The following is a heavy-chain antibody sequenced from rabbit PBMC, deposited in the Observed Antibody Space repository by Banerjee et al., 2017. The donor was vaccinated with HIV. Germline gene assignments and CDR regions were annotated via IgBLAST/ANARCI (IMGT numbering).Heavy chain of an antibody. V-gene: IGHV1S45*01. CDR2: IDTASSGTT. CDR1: GFDFSSYG. CDR3: ARDLAGVIGWNFNF. J-gene: IGHJ4*01. Sequence: QEQLVESGGGLVQPGGSLKLSCKASGFDFSSYGVSWVRQAPGKGLEWIACIDTASSGTTYFATWAQGRFTISKTSSTTVTLQMTSLTAADTATYFCARDLAGVIGWNFNFWGPGTLVTVS. D-gene: IGHD4-1*01.